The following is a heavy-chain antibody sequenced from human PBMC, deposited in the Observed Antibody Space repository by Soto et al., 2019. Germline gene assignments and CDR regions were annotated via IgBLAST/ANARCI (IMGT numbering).Heavy chain of an antibody. J-gene: IGHJ3*02. CDR1: GFTFSTYS. D-gene: IGHD1-7*01. V-gene: IGHV3-23*01. CDR3: AKCMQAYWNYDAHHI. CDR2: ITATGGTT. Sequence: GGSLRLSCAASGFTFSTYSMTWVRQAPGKGLEWVAHITATGGTTYYVDSVKGRFTISRDTSRNTLFLQMNSLRAEDTAIYYCAKCMQAYWNYDAHHIWGQGTMVTVS.